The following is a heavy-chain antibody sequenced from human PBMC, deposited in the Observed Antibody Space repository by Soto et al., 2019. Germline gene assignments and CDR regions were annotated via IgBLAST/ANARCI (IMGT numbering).Heavy chain of an antibody. D-gene: IGHD6-19*01. CDR1: GFTFSSFS. V-gene: IGHV3-30-3*01. Sequence: VQLEESGGSVVQPGRSLSLSCAASGFTFSSFSLYDGSTKYNPDSVKGRFIISRDNSKNTLYLQLNSLRPEDTAVYYCARTTTVAGTPEFDYWGQGTLVTVSS. CDR2: YDGSTK. J-gene: IGHJ4*02. CDR3: ARTTTVAGTPEFDY.